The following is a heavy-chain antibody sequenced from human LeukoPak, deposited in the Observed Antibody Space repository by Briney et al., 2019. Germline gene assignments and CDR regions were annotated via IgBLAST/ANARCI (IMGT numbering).Heavy chain of an antibody. V-gene: IGHV3-23*01. Sequence: GGSLRLSCAASGSTFSSYAMSWVRQAPGKGLEWVSAITGSGGSTYYADSVKGRFTISRDNSKNTLYLEMNSLRAEDTAVYYCAKAVTGYWYFDLWGRGTLVTVSS. CDR1: GSTFSSYA. CDR2: ITGSGGST. J-gene: IGHJ2*01. CDR3: AKAVTGYWYFDL. D-gene: IGHD6-19*01.